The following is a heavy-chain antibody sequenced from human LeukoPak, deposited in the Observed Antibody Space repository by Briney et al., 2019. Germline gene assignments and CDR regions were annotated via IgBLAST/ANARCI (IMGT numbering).Heavy chain of an antibody. CDR3: AKHSSGWYYFDY. V-gene: IGHV3-30-3*02. D-gene: IGHD6-19*01. Sequence: GGSLRLSCAASGFTFSSYAMHWVRQAPGKGLEWVAVISYDGSNKYYADSVKGRFTISRDNSKNTLYLQMNSLRAEDTAVYYCAKHSSGWYYFDYWGQGTLVTVSS. J-gene: IGHJ4*02. CDR2: ISYDGSNK. CDR1: GFTFSSYA.